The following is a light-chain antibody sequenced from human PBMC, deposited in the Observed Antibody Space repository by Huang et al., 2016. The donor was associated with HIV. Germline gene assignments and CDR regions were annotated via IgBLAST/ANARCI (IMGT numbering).Light chain of an antibody. Sequence: EIVLTQSPGTLSLSPGERATLSCRARQSVYSRYLAWYQHKLGQAPRLLIYGASNRDTGIPDRFSGSGSGTDFTLTISRLEPEDFAVYYCQQYGNSPLTFGGGTKVEIK. CDR1: QSVYSRY. J-gene: IGKJ4*01. V-gene: IGKV3-20*01. CDR2: GAS. CDR3: QQYGNSPLT.